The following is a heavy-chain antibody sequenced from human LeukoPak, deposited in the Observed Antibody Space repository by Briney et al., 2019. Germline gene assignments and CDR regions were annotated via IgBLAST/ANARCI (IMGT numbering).Heavy chain of an antibody. CDR3: AFGPVTTPPGY. D-gene: IGHD4-17*01. V-gene: IGHV3-74*01. Sequence: GGSLRLSCAASGFTFSSYWMHWVRQAPGKGLVWVSRINSDGSSTSYADSVKGRFTISRDNAKNTLYLQMNSLRAEDTAVYYCAFGPVTTPPGYWGQGTLVTVSS. CDR2: INSDGSST. CDR1: GFTFSSYW. J-gene: IGHJ4*02.